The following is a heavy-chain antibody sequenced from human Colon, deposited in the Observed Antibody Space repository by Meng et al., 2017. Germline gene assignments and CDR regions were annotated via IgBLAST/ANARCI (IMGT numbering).Heavy chain of an antibody. D-gene: IGHD4-17*01. CDR3: ARGPEDDHGDRSWFDP. CDR1: GVSVSNNNW. J-gene: IGHJ5*02. CDR2: VYHTGTT. Sequence: QESVAGRVQPSGTLSRASGVAGVSVSNNNWWSWVRQPPGKGLEWIGEVYHTGTTNYNSSLQSRVTISPDKSKNQFSLNLNSVTAADTAVYYCARGPEDDHGDRSWFDPWGQGTLVTVSS. V-gene: IGHV4-4*02.